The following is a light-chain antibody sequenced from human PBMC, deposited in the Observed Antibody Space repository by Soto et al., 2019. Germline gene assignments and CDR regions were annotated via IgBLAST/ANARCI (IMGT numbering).Light chain of an antibody. CDR3: QQYGSSPRT. CDR2: GAS. J-gene: IGKJ1*01. Sequence: EIVLTQSPGTLSLAPGERATLSCRASQSVSSSYLAWYQQKPGQAPSLLIYGASSRSTGIPDRFSGSESGTDFTLTISRLETEDCAVYYCQQYGSSPRTFGQGTKVAIK. V-gene: IGKV3-20*01. CDR1: QSVSSSY.